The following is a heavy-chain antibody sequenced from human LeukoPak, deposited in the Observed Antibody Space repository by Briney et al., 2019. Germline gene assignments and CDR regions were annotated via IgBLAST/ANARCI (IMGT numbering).Heavy chain of an antibody. Sequence: SETLSLTCAVYGGSFSGYYWSWIRQPPGKGLEWIGEINHSGSTNYNPSLKSRVTISVDTSKNQFSLKLSSVTAADTAVYYCARTYSKRRGWFDPWGQGTLVTVSS. V-gene: IGHV4-34*01. CDR2: INHSGST. CDR1: GGSFSGYY. J-gene: IGHJ5*02. CDR3: ARTYSKRRGWFDP. D-gene: IGHD4-11*01.